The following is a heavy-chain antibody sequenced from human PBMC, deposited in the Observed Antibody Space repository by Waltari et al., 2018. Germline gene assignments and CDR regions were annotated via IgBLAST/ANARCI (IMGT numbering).Heavy chain of an antibody. CDR1: GGSISTHF. CDR2: IYSSGST. Sequence: QVQLQESGPGLVKPSETLSLICSVSGGSISTHFWGWIRQPPGKTLEWIGNIYSSGSTNYSPCLTSRGTISLDMSKNQFSLKLRSVSAADTAVYYCARASYGSGSSWFDPWGQGNLVTVSS. V-gene: IGHV4-59*11. CDR3: ARASYGSGSSWFDP. J-gene: IGHJ5*02. D-gene: IGHD3-10*01.